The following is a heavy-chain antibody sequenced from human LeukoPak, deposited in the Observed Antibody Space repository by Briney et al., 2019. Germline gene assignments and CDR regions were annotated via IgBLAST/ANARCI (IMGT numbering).Heavy chain of an antibody. J-gene: IGHJ5*02. Sequence: GASVKVSCKASGYTFTSYYMHWVRQAPGQGLEWMGIINPSGGSTSYAQKFQGRVTMTRDTSTSTVYMELSSLRSEDTAVYYCARDSPPIVVVVAATGGWFDPWGQGTLVTVSS. CDR3: ARDSPPIVVVVAATGGWFDP. V-gene: IGHV1-46*01. CDR1: GYTFTSYY. CDR2: INPSGGST. D-gene: IGHD2-15*01.